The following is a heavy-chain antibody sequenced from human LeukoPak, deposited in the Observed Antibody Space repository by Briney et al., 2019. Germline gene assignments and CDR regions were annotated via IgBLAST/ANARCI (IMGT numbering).Heavy chain of an antibody. CDR3: ARDGLNSYQPREAGDPLDI. J-gene: IGHJ3*02. CDR1: GGIFSSYA. Sequence: ASVKVSCKASGGIFSSYAISWVRQAPGQGLEWMGRIIPILGIANYAQKFQGRATITADKSTSTAYMELSSLRSEDTAVYYCARDGLNSYQPREAGDPLDIWGQGTMVTVSS. D-gene: IGHD2-2*01. V-gene: IGHV1-69*04. CDR2: IIPILGIA.